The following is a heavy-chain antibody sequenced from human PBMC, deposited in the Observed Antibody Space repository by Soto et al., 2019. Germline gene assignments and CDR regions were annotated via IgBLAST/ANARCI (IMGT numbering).Heavy chain of an antibody. Sequence: QVQLVQSGAEVKKPGSSVKVSCKASGGTFSSYAISWVRQAPGQGLEWMGGILPIFGTANYAQKFQGRVTITANESTSKAYMELSSLRSEDTAVYYCATREMDIVVVPAASSYYYDGMDVWGQGTTVTVSS. CDR2: ILPIFGTA. CDR1: GGTFSSYA. J-gene: IGHJ6*02. D-gene: IGHD2-2*03. V-gene: IGHV1-69*01. CDR3: ATREMDIVVVPAASSYYYDGMDV.